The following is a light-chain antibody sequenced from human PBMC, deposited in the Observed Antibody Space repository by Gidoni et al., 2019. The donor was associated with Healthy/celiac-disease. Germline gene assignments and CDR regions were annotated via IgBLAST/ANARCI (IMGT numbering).Light chain of an antibody. CDR1: QSLVHSDGNTY. CDR2: KVS. Sequence: DVVMTQSPLSLPVTLGQPASISCRASQSLVHSDGNTYLNWFQQRPGQSPRRLIYKVSNRDSGVPDRFSGSGSCTDFTLKISRVEAEDVGVYYCMQGSPGFTFGPWTKVDIK. V-gene: IGKV2-30*02. J-gene: IGKJ3*01. CDR3: MQGSPGFT.